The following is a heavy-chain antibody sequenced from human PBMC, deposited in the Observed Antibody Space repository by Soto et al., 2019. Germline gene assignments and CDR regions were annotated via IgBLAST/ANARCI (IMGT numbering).Heavy chain of an antibody. D-gene: IGHD2-2*01. CDR2: IYSSGST. Sequence: QVQLQQSGAGLVKPSQTLSLTCTVSGGSISSGGYYWSWIPHHPGKGLEWIVYIYSSGSTYYNLSILSRVTISANTYKNQSCLKLSSATAADTAMDYCVRDGDDHCSRTDSFDIWCQGTMVTGSS. CDR1: GGSISSGGYY. J-gene: IGHJ3*02. V-gene: IGHV4-31*03. CDR3: VRDGDDHCSRTDSFDI.